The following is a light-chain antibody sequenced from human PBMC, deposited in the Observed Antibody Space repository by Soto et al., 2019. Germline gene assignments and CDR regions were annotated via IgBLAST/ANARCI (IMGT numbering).Light chain of an antibody. V-gene: IGKV3-15*01. J-gene: IGKJ1*01. Sequence: ETVMTQSPATLSVSPGERATLSCRASQSVFSSLAWYQHKPGQAPRLLIYGAATRATGIPARISGSGSGTDFTLTISSLQSDDIAVYYCQQYHNWPAFGQGTKVEIK. CDR3: QQYHNWPA. CDR1: QSVFSS. CDR2: GAA.